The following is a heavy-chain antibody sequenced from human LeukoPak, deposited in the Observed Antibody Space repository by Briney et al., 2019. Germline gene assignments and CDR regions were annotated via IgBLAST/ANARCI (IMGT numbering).Heavy chain of an antibody. CDR2: ISSSSTTI. CDR3: ARGPYKDFWSGYSDY. D-gene: IGHD3-3*01. CDR1: GFTFSSYS. V-gene: IGHV3-48*01. J-gene: IGHJ4*02. Sequence: GGSLRLSCSASGFTFSSYSMNWVRQAPGKGLGWVSYISSSSTTIYYADSVKGRFTISRDNAKNSLYLRMNRLRVADTAVYYCARGPYKDFWSGYSDYWGQGTLVTVSS.